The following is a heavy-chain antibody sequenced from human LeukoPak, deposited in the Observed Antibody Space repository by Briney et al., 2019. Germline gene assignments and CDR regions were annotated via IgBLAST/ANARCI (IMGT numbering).Heavy chain of an antibody. CDR1: GGSISSGGYS. CDR2: IYHSGST. CDR3: AREVVVITTWASNYYYYGMDV. Sequence: PSETLSLTCAVSGGSISSGGYSWSWLRQPPGTGLEWIGYIYHSGSTYYNPSLKSRVTISVDRSKTQFSLKLSSVTAADTAVYYCAREVVVITTWASNYYYYGMDVWGQGTTVTVSS. J-gene: IGHJ6*02. D-gene: IGHD3-22*01. V-gene: IGHV4-30-2*01.